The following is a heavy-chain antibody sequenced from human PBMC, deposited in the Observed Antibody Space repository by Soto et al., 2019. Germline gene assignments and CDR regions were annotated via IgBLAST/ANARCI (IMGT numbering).Heavy chain of an antibody. CDR1: GFNFTPYH. CDR3: ARDPLVHWIPFDH. J-gene: IGHJ4*02. CDR2: MWSDGGAE. Sequence: QVMLEESGGGVVQPGTSLKLSCVTSGFNFTPYHIHWVRQAPGKGLEWVAFMWSDGGAEYYADSVRGRFTISRDNSKNTLYLQMSSLRVDATAVYYCARDPLVHWIPFDHWGQGTLVTVSS. D-gene: IGHD1-1*01. V-gene: IGHV3-33*01.